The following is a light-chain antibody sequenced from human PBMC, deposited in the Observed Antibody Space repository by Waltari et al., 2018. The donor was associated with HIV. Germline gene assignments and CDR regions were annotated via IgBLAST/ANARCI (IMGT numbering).Light chain of an antibody. CDR1: SSNIGSNY. CDR3: AAWDDSLSGPLVV. Sequence: QSVLTQPPSASGTPGQRVTISCSGSSSNIGSNYVYWYQQLPGTAPKLFIYANDRRPSGVPDRFSGSRSGTSASLAISGLRSEDEGDYYCAAWDDSLSGPLVVFGGGTKLTVL. V-gene: IGLV1-47*01. J-gene: IGLJ2*01. CDR2: AND.